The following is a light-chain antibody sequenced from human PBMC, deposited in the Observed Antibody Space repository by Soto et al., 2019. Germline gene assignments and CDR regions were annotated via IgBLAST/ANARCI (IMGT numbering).Light chain of an antibody. V-gene: IGLV2-14*03. CDR1: SIDVGHPYNY. J-gene: IGLJ3*02. Sequence: QSVLTQPASVSGSPGQSITISCTGTSIDVGHPYNYVSWYQQYPGKPPKLLILGVSNRPSGISGRFSGSKSGNTASLTISGLQPEDEAHYYCMSYIASTSTHWVLGGGTQLTVL. CDR3: MSYIASTSTHWV. CDR2: GVS.